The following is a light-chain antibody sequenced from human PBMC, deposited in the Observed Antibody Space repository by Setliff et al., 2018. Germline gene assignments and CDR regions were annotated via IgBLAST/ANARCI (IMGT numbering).Light chain of an antibody. Sequence: QSALAQPASVSGSPGQSITISCTGTSSDVGAYNYVSWYQQHPRQAPKLMIYDVSKRPSGVSYRFSGSKSGNTAPLTISGLQAGDEADYFCTSYASGSTYVVFGGGTKVTVL. CDR1: SSDVGAYNY. CDR3: TSYASGSTYVV. V-gene: IGLV2-14*03. CDR2: DVS. J-gene: IGLJ2*01.